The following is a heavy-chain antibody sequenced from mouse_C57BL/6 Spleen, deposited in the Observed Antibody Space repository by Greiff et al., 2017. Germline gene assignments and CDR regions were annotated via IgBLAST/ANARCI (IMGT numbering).Heavy chain of an antibody. Sequence: QVQLQQSGAELARPGASVKLSCKASGYTFTSYGISWVKQRTGQGLEWIGEIYPRSGNTYYNEKFKGKAILTADKSSSTAYMELRSLTSEDSAVYFCARERLGGYGVEFAYWGQGTLVTVSA. D-gene: IGHD2-2*01. CDR2: IYPRSGNT. V-gene: IGHV1-81*01. J-gene: IGHJ3*01. CDR1: GYTFTSYG. CDR3: ARERLGGYGVEFAY.